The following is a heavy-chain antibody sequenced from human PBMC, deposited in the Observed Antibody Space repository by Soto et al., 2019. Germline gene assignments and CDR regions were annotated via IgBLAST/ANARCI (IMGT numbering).Heavy chain of an antibody. CDR1: GYIFTSYW. CDR2: IDPSDSYT. CDR3: ARRGRSSGWSYFDY. Sequence: VESLKISCKGSGYIFTSYWISCVLQMPGKGLEWMGRIDPSDSYTNYSPSFQGHVTISADKSISTAYLQWSSLKASDTAMYYCARRGRSSGWSYFDYWGQGTLVTVSS. V-gene: IGHV5-10-1*01. J-gene: IGHJ4*02. D-gene: IGHD6-19*01.